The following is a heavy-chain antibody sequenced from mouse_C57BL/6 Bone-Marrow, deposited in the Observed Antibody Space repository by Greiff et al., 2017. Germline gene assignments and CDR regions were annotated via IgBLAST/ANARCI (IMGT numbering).Heavy chain of an antibody. CDR1: GYTFTSYR. V-gene: IGHV1-69*01. J-gene: IGHJ3*01. CDR3: ALLIYYYGSAWFAY. Sequence: QVHVKQPGAELVMPGASVKLSCKASGYTFTSYRMHWVKQRPGQGLEWIGEIDPSDSYTNYTQKFKGKSPLTVDKSSSTAYIQLSSLTSEDSAVYYCALLIYYYGSAWFAYWGQGTLVTVSA. D-gene: IGHD1-1*01. CDR2: IDPSDSYT.